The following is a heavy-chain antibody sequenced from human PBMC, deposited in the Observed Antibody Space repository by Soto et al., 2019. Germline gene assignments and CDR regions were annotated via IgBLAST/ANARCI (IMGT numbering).Heavy chain of an antibody. V-gene: IGHV3-30*09. D-gene: IGHD6-13*01. Sequence: QVQLVESGGGVVQPGRSLRLSCAASGFIFSDYAMQWVRQAPGKGLEWVAVISYGGDNKYYADSVRGRFAISRDNLKNTLDLQMNSLNPEDTAVYHCAKARHSTSWYGLEADFWGQGTLVTVSS. CDR2: ISYGGDNK. CDR1: GFIFSDYA. J-gene: IGHJ4*02. CDR3: AKARHSTSWYGLEADF.